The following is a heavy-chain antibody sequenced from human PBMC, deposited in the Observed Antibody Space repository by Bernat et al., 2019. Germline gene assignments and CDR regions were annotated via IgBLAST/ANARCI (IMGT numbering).Heavy chain of an antibody. Sequence: QVQLVQSGAEVKKPGASVKVSCKASGYTLTYYYMQWVRQAPGQGLEWMGIINPSDGTTYYAQKFQGRITVTRDTSTSTVYMELSSLTSEDTAVFYCARAGGPRRGWYFDRWGRGTLVTVSS. CDR1: GYTLTYYY. D-gene: IGHD3-16*01. CDR3: ARAGGPRRGWYFDR. CDR2: INPSDGTT. J-gene: IGHJ2*01. V-gene: IGHV1-46*01.